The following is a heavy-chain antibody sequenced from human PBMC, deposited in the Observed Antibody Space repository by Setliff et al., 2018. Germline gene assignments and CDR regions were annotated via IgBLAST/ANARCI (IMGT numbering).Heavy chain of an antibody. Sequence: SETLSLTCTVSGASINSSTFFWGWIRQPPGKGLGWIGSIYYSGTTYYNPSVRSRVTISVDTSKNQFSLKLSSVTAADTAVYFCARRPYQHYDSSGYSVNYYMDVWGKGTTVTVSS. CDR1: GASINSSTFF. D-gene: IGHD3-22*01. CDR2: IYYSGTT. V-gene: IGHV4-39*01. CDR3: ARRPYQHYDSSGYSVNYYMDV. J-gene: IGHJ6*03.